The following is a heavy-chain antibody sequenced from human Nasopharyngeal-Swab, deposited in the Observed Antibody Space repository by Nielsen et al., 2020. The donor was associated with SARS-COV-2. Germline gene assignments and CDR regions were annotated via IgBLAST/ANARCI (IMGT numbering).Heavy chain of an antibody. J-gene: IGHJ3*02. CDR1: GYTLTELS. V-gene: IGHV1-24*01. Sequence: ASVKVSCKVSGYTLTELSMHWVRQAPGKGLEWMGGFDPEDGDTIYAQKFQGRVTMTEDTSIDTAYMELSSLRSEDTAVYYCATDSRWYYGSGSYYLGAFDIWGQGTMVTVSS. CDR3: ATDSRWYYGSGSYYLGAFDI. D-gene: IGHD3-10*01. CDR2: FDPEDGDT.